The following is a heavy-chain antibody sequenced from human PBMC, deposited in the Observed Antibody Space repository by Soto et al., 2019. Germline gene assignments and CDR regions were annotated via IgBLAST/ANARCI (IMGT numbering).Heavy chain of an antibody. CDR2: ISWDGYNT. D-gene: IGHD1-26*01. CDR1: GFSFDDYT. Sequence: EVQLVESGGVVVQPGGSLRLSCAASGFSFDDYTMHWVRQAPGKGLEWVSLISWDGYNTYYADSVKGRFTISRDKSTNSLYLQMTSLRTVDTAVYYCAKDNGLVGGKDYWGQGTLVTVSS. V-gene: IGHV3-43*01. J-gene: IGHJ4*02. CDR3: AKDNGLVGGKDY.